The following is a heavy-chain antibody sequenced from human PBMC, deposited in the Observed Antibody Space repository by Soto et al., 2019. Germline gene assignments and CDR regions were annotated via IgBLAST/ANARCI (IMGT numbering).Heavy chain of an antibody. V-gene: IGHV4-59*01. CDR3: ARVYAYYFDY. J-gene: IGHJ4*02. D-gene: IGHD2-8*01. CDR1: GGPHSRYY. Sequence: SETLSLTWTVAGGPHSRYYWISIRQPQGKGLEWIGYIYYSGSTNYNPSLKSRVTISVDTSKNQFSLKLSSVTAADTAVYYCARVYAYYFDYWGQGTLVTVSS. CDR2: IYYSGST.